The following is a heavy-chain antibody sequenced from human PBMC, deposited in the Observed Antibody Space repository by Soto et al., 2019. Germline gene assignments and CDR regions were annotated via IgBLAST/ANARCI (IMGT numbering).Heavy chain of an antibody. V-gene: IGHV3-30*18. CDR2: ISYDGSNK. Sequence: QVQLVESGGGVVQPGRSLRLSCAASGFTFSSYGMHWVRQAPGKGLEWVAVISYDGSNKYYADSVKGRFTISRDNSKNTLDLQMNSLRAEDTAVYYCAKDRGGNSGYDAFDIWGQGTMVTVSS. CDR3: AKDRGGNSGYDAFDI. CDR1: GFTFSSYG. D-gene: IGHD1-7*01. J-gene: IGHJ3*02.